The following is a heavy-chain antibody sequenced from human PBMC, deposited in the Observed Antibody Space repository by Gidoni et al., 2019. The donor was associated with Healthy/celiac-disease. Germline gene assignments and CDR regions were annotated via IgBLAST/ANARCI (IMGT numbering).Heavy chain of an antibody. Sequence: EVQLVESGGGLVQPGGPLKPSCAASGFTFSGSAMDWVRKASGKGLEWVGRIRSKANSYATAYAASVKGRFTISRDDSKNTAYLQMNSMKTEDTAVYYCTRPITGNDYWGQGTLVTVSS. V-gene: IGHV3-73*02. D-gene: IGHD1-20*01. CDR2: IRSKANSYAT. CDR1: GFTFSGSA. CDR3: TRPITGNDY. J-gene: IGHJ4*02.